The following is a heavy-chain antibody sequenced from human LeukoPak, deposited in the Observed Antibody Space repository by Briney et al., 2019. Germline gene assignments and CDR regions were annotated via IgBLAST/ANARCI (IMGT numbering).Heavy chain of an antibody. CDR1: GGSIRSSYYY. V-gene: IGHV4-39*01. Sequence: SETLSLTCTVSGGSIRSSYYYWGWIRQPPGKGLEWIGSIYDSGSTYYNPSLKSRVTISVDTSKNQFSLKLDSVTAADTAVYYCASKPWFDPWGQGTLVTVSS. J-gene: IGHJ5*02. CDR3: ASKPWFDP. CDR2: IYDSGST.